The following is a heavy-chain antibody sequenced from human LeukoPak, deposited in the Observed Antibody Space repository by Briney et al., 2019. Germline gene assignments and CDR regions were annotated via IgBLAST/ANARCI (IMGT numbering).Heavy chain of an antibody. J-gene: IGHJ6*02. V-gene: IGHV4-4*07. CDR2: IYTSGST. CDR3: ARDAGQWLVGSYYYYGMDV. D-gene: IGHD6-19*01. CDR1: GGSISSYY. Sequence: PSETLSLTCSVSGGSISSYYWSWSRQPAGKGLEWIGRIYTSGSTNYNPSLKSRVTMSVDTSKNQFSLKLSSVTAADTAVYYCARDAGQWLVGSYYYYGMDVWGQGTTVTVSS.